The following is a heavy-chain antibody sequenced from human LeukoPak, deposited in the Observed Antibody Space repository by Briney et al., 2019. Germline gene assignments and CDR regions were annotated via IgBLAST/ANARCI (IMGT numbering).Heavy chain of an antibody. CDR3: ASGVYDSSGYGFDY. CDR1: GFTFSSYA. CDR2: ISINGGST. J-gene: IGHJ4*02. V-gene: IGHV3-64*01. Sequence: GGSLRLSCAASGFTFSSYAMHWVRQAPGKGLEYVSAISINGGSTYCANSVKGRFTISRDNSKNTLYLQMGSLRAEDMAVYYCASGVYDSSGYGFDYWGQGTLVTVSS. D-gene: IGHD3-22*01.